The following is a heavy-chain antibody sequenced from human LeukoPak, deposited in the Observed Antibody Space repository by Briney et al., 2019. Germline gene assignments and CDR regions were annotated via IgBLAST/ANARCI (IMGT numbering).Heavy chain of an antibody. CDR3: ARVTKRYCSGGSCSLFDY. J-gene: IGHJ4*02. CDR2: INPNSGGT. V-gene: IGHV1-2*02. D-gene: IGHD2-15*01. CDR1: GYTFTGYY. Sequence: EASVKVSCKASGYTFTGYYMHWVRQAPGQGLEWMGWINPNSGGTNYAQKFQGRVTMTRDTSISTAYMELSRLRSDDTAVCYCARVTKRYCSGGSCSLFDYWGQGTLVTVSS.